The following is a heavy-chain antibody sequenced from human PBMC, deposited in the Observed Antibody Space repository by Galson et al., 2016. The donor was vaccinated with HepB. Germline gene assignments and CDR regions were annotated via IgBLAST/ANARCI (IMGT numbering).Heavy chain of an antibody. D-gene: IGHD3-10*01. J-gene: IGHJ4*02. Sequence: SLRLSCAASGFTFSTYGMHWVRQAPGKGLEWVGRIKSTADGGTKNYAAPVSGRFTISRDDSKDTVYLEMNSLKIEDTAVYYCATVRPTLPLHRWGQGTLVKVSS. CDR3: ATVRPTLPLHR. CDR2: IKSTADGGTK. V-gene: IGHV3-15*01. CDR1: GFTFSTYG.